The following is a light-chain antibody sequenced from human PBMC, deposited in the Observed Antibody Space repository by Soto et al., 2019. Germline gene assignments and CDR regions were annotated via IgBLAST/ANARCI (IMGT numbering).Light chain of an antibody. CDR2: GAS. Sequence: EIVLTESPGTLSFSPGERATPSCRASQRVSSGYVAWYQQKPGQAPRLLIYGASSRATGIPARFSGSGSGTEFTLTINSLQSEDFAVYYCQQYNNWPRTFGQGTKVDIK. V-gene: IGKV3-15*01. CDR1: QRVSSG. CDR3: QQYNNWPRT. J-gene: IGKJ1*01.